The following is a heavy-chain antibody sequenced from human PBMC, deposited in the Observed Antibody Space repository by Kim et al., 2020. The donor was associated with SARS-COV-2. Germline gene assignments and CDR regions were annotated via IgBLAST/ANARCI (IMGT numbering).Heavy chain of an antibody. CDR3: ARVGAAAGIRLGMDV. CDR2: ISAYNGNT. V-gene: IGHV1-18*01. CDR1: GYTFTSYG. Sequence: ASVKVSCKASGYTFTSYGISWVRQAPGQGLEWMGWISAYNGNTNYAQKLQGRVTMTTDTSTSTAYMELRSLRSDDTAVYYCARVGAAAGIRLGMDVWGQGTTVTVSS. J-gene: IGHJ6*02. D-gene: IGHD6-13*01.